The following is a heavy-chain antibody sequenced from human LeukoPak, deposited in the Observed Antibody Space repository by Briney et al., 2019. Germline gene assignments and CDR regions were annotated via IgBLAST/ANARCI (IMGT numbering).Heavy chain of an antibody. D-gene: IGHD1-7*01. CDR3: ASTYSITGTTSWFDP. V-gene: IGHV4-31*03. CDR1: GGSISSGGYY. J-gene: IGHJ5*02. Sequence: TLSLTCTVSGGSISSGGYYWSWIRQHPGKGLEWIGYIYYSGSTYYNPSLKSRVTISVDTSKNQFSLKLSSVTAADTAVYYCASTYSITGTTSWFDPWGQGTLVTVSS. CDR2: IYYSGST.